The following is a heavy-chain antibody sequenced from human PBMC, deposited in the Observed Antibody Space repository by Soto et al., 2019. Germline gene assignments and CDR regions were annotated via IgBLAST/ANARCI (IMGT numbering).Heavy chain of an antibody. CDR3: ARRLFGSGWTFDS. J-gene: IGHJ4*02. D-gene: IGHD6-19*01. Sequence: GPGWASETLSLTCDVSGASITTYYWSWIRQAPGKGLEWIGNVYHTGSTDYNSSLRSRVTISVDTSKNQFSLNMNSVTAADTAVYYCARRLFGSGWTFDSWGQGALVTVSS. CDR2: VYHTGST. CDR1: GASITTYY. V-gene: IGHV4-59*13.